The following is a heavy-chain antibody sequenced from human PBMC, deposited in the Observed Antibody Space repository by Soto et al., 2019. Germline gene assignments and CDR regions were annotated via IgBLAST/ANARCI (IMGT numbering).Heavy chain of an antibody. J-gene: IGHJ6*02. V-gene: IGHV1-2*02. D-gene: IGHD1-1*01. Sequence: ASVQVSCETSAYFFTAYYIHWVRQAPGQGLEWMGWINPNTGATNYPQKFQGRVTMTSDTSISTAYMELSSLMSDDTAVYYCARYHNPDQSYHGMDGWGPGNNVTVS. CDR2: INPNTGAT. CDR1: AYFFTAYY. CDR3: ARYHNPDQSYHGMDG.